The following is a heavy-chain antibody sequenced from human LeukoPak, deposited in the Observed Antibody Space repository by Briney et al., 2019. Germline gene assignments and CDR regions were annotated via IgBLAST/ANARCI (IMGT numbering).Heavy chain of an antibody. CDR3: ARQRTDGYNSPRYGMDV. V-gene: IGHV4-61*01. CDR2: IYYSGST. D-gene: IGHD5-24*01. CDR1: GGSISSGSYY. Sequence: SETLSLTCPVSGGSISSGSYYWSWIRQPPGKGLEWIGYIYYSGSTNYNPSLKSRVTISVDTSKNQFSLKLSSVTAADTAVYYCARQRTDGYNSPRYGMDVWGQGTTVTVSS. J-gene: IGHJ6*02.